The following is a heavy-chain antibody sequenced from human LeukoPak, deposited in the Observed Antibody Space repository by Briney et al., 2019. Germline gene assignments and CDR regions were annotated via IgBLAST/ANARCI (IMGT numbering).Heavy chain of an antibody. CDR1: GFTFSSYD. J-gene: IGHJ5*02. CDR2: IGTAGDT. D-gene: IGHD2-15*01. CDR3: ARGFRYCSGGSCSNWFDP. V-gene: IGHV3-13*01. Sequence: GGSLRLSCAASGFTFSSYDMHWVRQATGKGLEWVSAIGTAGDTYYPGSVKGRFTISRENAKNSLYLQMNSLRAGDTAVYYCARGFRYCSGGSCSNWFDPWGQGTLVTVSS.